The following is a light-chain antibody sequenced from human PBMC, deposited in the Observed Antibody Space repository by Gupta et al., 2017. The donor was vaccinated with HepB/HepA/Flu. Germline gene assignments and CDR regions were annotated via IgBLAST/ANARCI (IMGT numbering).Light chain of an antibody. CDR2: FNN. CDR3: AAWDDSLNGPV. CDR1: SSNIGTNP. V-gene: IGLV1-44*01. J-gene: IGLJ2*01. Sequence: QSVLTQPPSASGIPGQRVTISCSGSSSNIGTNPVNWYQQLPGTAPKVLISFNNQRPSGVPDRFFGSKSGTSASLAISGLQSEDEADYYCAAWDDSLNGPVFGGGTKVTVL.